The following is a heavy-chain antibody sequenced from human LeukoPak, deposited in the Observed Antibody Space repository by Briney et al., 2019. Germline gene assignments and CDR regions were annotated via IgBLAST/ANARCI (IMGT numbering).Heavy chain of an antibody. CDR1: GFTFSSYA. CDR2: ISGSGGST. V-gene: IGHV3-23*01. J-gene: IGHJ4*02. D-gene: IGHD2-2*01. CDR3: AKDQDIVVVPAAKGPFDY. Sequence: HPGGSLRLSCAASGFTFSSYAMSWVRQAPGKGLEWVSAISGSGGSTYYADSVKGRFTISRDNSKNTLYLQMNSLRAEDTAVYYCAKDQDIVVVPAAKGPFDYWGQGTLVTVSS.